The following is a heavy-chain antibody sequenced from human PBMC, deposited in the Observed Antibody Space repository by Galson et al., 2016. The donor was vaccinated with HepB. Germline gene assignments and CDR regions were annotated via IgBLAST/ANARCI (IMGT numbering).Heavy chain of an antibody. D-gene: IGHD3-3*01. CDR3: ARGHLGMYDLWSSMSGVWFDP. CDR2: INGGST. J-gene: IGHJ5*02. Sequence: SLRLSCAASEFTVSNFAMSWVRQTPGKGLEWVSAINGGSTYYADPVKGSFIISRDTSKNTLNLQMNSLTAADTAVYYCARGHLGMYDLWSSMSGVWFDPLGQGTLVTVSS. V-gene: IGHV3-23*01. CDR1: EFTVSNFA.